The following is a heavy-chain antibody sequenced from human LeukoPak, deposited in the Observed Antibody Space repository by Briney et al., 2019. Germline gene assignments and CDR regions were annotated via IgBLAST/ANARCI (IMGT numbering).Heavy chain of an antibody. CDR3: AKDLISYYDILTGYYGIDY. Sequence: GGSLRLSCAASGFTFSSYEMNWVRQAPGKGLEWVSSISSSSSYIYYADSVKGRFTISRDNAKNSLYLQMNSLRAEDTALYYCAKDLISYYDILTGYYGIDYWGQGTLVTVSS. V-gene: IGHV3-21*04. CDR1: GFTFSSYE. D-gene: IGHD3-9*01. CDR2: ISSSSSYI. J-gene: IGHJ4*02.